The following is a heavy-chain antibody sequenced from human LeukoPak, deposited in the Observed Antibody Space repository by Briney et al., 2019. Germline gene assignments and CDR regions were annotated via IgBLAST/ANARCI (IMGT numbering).Heavy chain of an antibody. Sequence: PSETLSLTCTVSGGSLSSYYWSWIRQPAGKGLEWIGRMYTTGSTNYNSSLQSRITMSIDKSKNQFSLKLTSVTAADTAVYYCARXGYSSDWADLEYFDYWGPGTLVTVSS. V-gene: IGHV4-4*07. CDR1: GGSLSSYY. CDR2: MYTTGST. D-gene: IGHD6-19*01. CDR3: ARXGYSSDWADLEYFDY. J-gene: IGHJ4*02.